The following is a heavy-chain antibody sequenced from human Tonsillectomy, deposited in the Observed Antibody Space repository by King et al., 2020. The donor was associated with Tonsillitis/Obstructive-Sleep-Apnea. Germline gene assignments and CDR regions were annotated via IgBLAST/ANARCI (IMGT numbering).Heavy chain of an antibody. CDR2: IGTAGDT. CDR3: ARGDIAAAGIAY. J-gene: IGHJ4*02. V-gene: IGHV3-13*04. CDR1: GFTFSSYD. D-gene: IGHD6-13*01. Sequence: VQLVESGGGLVQPGGSLRLSCAASGFTFSSYDMHWVRQVTGKGLEWVSAIGTAGDTYYPDSVKGRFTISRENAKNSLYLQMNSLRAGDTAVYYCARGDIAAAGIAYWGQGTLVTVSS.